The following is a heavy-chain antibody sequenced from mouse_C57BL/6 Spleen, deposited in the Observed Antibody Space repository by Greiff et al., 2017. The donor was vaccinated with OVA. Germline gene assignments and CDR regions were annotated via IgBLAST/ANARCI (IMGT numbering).Heavy chain of an antibody. CDR2: IRNKANGYTT. CDR1: GFTFTDYY. CDR3: ARHSNGLFDY. J-gene: IGHJ2*01. V-gene: IGHV7-3*01. Sequence: EVKLVDSGGGLVQPGGSLSLSCAASGFTFTDYYMSWVRQPPGKALEWLGFIRNKANGYTTEYSASVKGRFTISRDNSQSILYLQMNALRAEDSATYYCARHSNGLFDYWGQGTTLTVSS. D-gene: IGHD3-1*01.